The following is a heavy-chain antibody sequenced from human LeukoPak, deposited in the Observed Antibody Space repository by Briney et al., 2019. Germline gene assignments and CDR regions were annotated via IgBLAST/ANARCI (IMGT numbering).Heavy chain of an antibody. D-gene: IGHD4-23*01. CDR1: GYTFTSYY. CDR2: INPSGGST. V-gene: IGHV1-46*01. J-gene: IGHJ4*02. CDR3: ARGRSDYGGNFYFDY. Sequence: ASVKVSCKASGYTFTSYYMHWVRQAPGQGLEWMGIINPSGGSTSYAQKFQGRVTMTRDTSTSTVYMELSSLRSADTAVYYCARGRSDYGGNFYFDYWGQGTLVTVSS.